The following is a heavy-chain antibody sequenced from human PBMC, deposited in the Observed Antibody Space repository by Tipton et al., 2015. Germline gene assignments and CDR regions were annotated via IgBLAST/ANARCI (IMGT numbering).Heavy chain of an antibody. CDR2: ISYSGST. Sequence: TLSLTCDVSGYSISSGYYWGWIRQPPGKGLEWIGYISYSGSTKYNPSLEGRVTMSIDTSENYFSLKMISVTAADTAFYYCARDRFVTIFAGHWFDTWGQQPWSPSPQ. D-gene: IGHD3-3*01. V-gene: IGHV4-28*03. CDR1: GYSISSGYY. J-gene: IGHJ5*01. CDR3: ARDRFVTIFAGHWFDT.